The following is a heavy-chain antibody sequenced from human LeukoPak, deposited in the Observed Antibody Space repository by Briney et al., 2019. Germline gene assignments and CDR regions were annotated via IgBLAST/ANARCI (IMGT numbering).Heavy chain of an antibody. CDR1: GFTFSSYW. V-gene: IGHV3-23*01. Sequence: GGSLRLSCAASGFTFSSYWMSWVRQAPGKGLEWVSAISGSGGSTYYADSVKGRFTISRDNSKNTLYLQMNSLRAEDTAVYYCAKVAAGYYYYYMDVWGKGTTVTVSS. CDR2: ISGSGGST. CDR3: AKVAAGYYYYYMDV. J-gene: IGHJ6*03. D-gene: IGHD6-13*01.